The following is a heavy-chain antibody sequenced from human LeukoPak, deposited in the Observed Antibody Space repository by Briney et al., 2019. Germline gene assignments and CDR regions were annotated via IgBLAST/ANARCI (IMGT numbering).Heavy chain of an antibody. CDR3: ARESGSYYYFDY. Sequence: ASVKVSCKASGGTFSSYAISWVRQAPGQGLEWMGIINPSGGSTSYAQKFQGRVTMTRDTSTSTVYMELSSLRSEDTAVYYCARESGSYYYFDYWGQGTLVTVSS. CDR2: INPSGGST. V-gene: IGHV1-46*01. CDR1: GGTFSSYA. D-gene: IGHD1-26*01. J-gene: IGHJ4*02.